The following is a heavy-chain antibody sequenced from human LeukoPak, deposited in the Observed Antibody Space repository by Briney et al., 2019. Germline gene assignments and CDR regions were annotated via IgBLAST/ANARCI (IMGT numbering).Heavy chain of an antibody. D-gene: IGHD5-18*01. CDR2: IYYSGST. V-gene: IGHV4-30-4*08. J-gene: IGHJ6*03. Sequence: SSRTLSLTCTVSGGSISSGDYYWSWIRQPPGKGLEWIGYIYYSGSTYYNPSLKSRVTISVDTSKNQFSLKLSSVTAADSAVCYCARDSADTAMALYYYYMDVWGKGTTVTVSS. CDR3: ARDSADTAMALYYYYMDV. CDR1: GGSISSGDYY.